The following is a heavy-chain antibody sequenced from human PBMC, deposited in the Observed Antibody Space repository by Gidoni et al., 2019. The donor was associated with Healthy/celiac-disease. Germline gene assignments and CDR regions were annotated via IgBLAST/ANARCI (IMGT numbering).Heavy chain of an antibody. V-gene: IGHV4-59*01. CDR1: GGAISSYY. J-gene: IGHJ6*02. CDR2: IYDSGRT. D-gene: IGHD6-19*01. Sequence: QGQLQESVPGLVKPSETLSLSCTASGGAISSYYWRWIRQPPGKGLEWIGYIYDSGRTNYNPSLKRPVTISAHTSNTQFSLKLSSVPDAATAVSYCARVGPIAVAGTRGPLTYYYYSGMDVWGQGTPVTVSS. CDR3: ARVGPIAVAGTRGPLTYYYYSGMDV.